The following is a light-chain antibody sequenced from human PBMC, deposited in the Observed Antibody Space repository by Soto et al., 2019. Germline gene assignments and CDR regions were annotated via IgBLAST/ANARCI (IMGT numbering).Light chain of an antibody. J-gene: IGLJ1*01. Sequence: QSVLTQPASVSGSPGQSITISCSGTTSDVGGYNLVSWYQQHTAKAPKLLIYEGTQRPSGVSSRFSGSKSGNTASLTISGLQAEDEADYYCCSYASSSSYVIGTGTKVTVL. CDR1: TSDVGGYNL. V-gene: IGLV2-23*01. CDR3: CSYASSSSYV. CDR2: EGT.